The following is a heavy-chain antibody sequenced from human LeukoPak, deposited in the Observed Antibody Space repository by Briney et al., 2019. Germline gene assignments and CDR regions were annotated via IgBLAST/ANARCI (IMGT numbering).Heavy chain of an antibody. CDR3: AKLRVPLTTSGQDY. CDR2: IIINGAST. V-gene: IGHV3-23*01. Sequence: PGGSLRLSCAASQLRFSSYVMYRGRHEPEKGREWVSPIIINGASTDYTASVKGRFTSSTDNSKNTLYLQMDSLRGEDTAVYYCAKLRVPLTTSGQDYWGQGTLVTVSS. CDR1: QLRFSSYV. D-gene: IGHD3-3*01. J-gene: IGHJ4*02.